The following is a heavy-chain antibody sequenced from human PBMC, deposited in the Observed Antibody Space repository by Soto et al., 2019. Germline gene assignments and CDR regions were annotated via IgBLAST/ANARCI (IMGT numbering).Heavy chain of an antibody. CDR1: GFTFTSSA. CDR2: IVVGSGNT. V-gene: IGHV1-58*01. CDR3: AADSWVVGATGDFDY. Sequence: ASVKVSCKASGFTFTSSAVQWVRQARGQRLEWIGWIVVGSGNTNYAQKFQERVTITRDMSTSTAYMELSSLRSEDTAVYYCAADSWVVGATGDFDYWGQGTLVTVSS. D-gene: IGHD1-26*01. J-gene: IGHJ4*02.